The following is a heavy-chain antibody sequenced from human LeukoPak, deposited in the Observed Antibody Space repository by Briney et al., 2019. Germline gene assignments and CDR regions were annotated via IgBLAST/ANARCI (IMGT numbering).Heavy chain of an antibody. CDR2: IYPGDSDI. D-gene: IGHD2-2*01. CDR3: ARLRPMGPSTY. Sequence: GESLKISCKGSGYSFTSYWIAWVRQMPGKGLEWMGIIYPGDSDIRYSPSFQGQVTTSADKSITTAYLQWSSLRASDTAMYYCARLRPMGPSTYWGQGTLVTVSS. J-gene: IGHJ4*02. V-gene: IGHV5-51*01. CDR1: GYSFTSYW.